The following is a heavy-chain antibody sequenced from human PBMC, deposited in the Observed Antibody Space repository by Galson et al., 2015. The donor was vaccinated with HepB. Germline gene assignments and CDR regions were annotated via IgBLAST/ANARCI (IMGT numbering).Heavy chain of an antibody. CDR2: FDPEDGET. CDR1: GYTLTELS. D-gene: IGHD3-22*01. V-gene: IGHV1-24*01. Sequence: SVKVSCKVSGYTLTELSMHWVRQAPGKGLEWMGGFDPEDGETIYAQKFQGRVTMTEDTSTDTAYMELSSLRSEDTAVYYCATLPHYYDSSGYLGYFDYWGQGTLVTVSS. CDR3: ATLPHYYDSSGYLGYFDY. J-gene: IGHJ4*02.